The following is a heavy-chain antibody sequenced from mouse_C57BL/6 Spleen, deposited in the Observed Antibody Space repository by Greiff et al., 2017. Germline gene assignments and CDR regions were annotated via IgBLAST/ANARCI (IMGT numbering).Heavy chain of an antibody. J-gene: IGHJ2*01. CDR2: IYPSDSET. CDR3: ARSGRGYDPQGY. V-gene: IGHV1-61*01. D-gene: IGHD2-3*01. Sequence: QVQLQQPGAELVRPGSSVKLSCKASGYTFTSYWMDWVKQRPGQGLEWIGNIYPSDSETHYNQKFKDKATLTVDKSSSTAYMQLSSLTSEDSAVYYCARSGRGYDPQGYWGQGTTLTVSS. CDR1: GYTFTSYW.